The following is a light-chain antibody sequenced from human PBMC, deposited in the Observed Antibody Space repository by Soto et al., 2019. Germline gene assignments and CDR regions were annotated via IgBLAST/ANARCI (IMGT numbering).Light chain of an antibody. J-gene: IGKJ4*01. CDR3: QQYDNLPLT. CDR1: QDISNY. CDR2: DAS. Sequence: IQMNQSPSSLSASVGARVTIACQASQDISNYLNWYQQKTGKAPKLLIYDASNLETRVPSRFSGSGSGTDFTFTIRSLQPEEKATYYCQQYDNLPLTFGGGTKVQIK. V-gene: IGKV1-33*01.